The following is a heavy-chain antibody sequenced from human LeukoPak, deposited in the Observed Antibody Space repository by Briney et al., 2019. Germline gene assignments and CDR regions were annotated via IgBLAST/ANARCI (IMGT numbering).Heavy chain of an antibody. CDR1: GFPFETNA. J-gene: IGHJ4*02. CDR3: AKDWIQFNRVFDCFDS. V-gene: IGHV3-23*01. Sequence: GGSLRLSCATSGFPFETNAMSWVRQAPGKGLEWVATIGNTETFYADSVTGRFTIARDNSKNTVNLQMNRLRVEDTAIYYCAKDWIQFNRVFDCFDSWGQGTLVAVSS. CDR2: IGNTET. D-gene: IGHD5-18*01.